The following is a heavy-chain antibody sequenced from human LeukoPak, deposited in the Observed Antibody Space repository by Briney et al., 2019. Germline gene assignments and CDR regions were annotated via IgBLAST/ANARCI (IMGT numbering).Heavy chain of an antibody. V-gene: IGHV3-74*01. D-gene: IGHD2-2*01. CDR1: GFTFSSYW. Sequence: PGGSLRLSCAASGFTFSSYWMHWVRQAPGKGLVWVSRINSDGGSTGYADSVKGRFIISRDNSKNTLYLQMNSLRAEDAALYYCAKVSGGISTKDALDVWGQGTTVTVSS. J-gene: IGHJ6*02. CDR3: AKVSGGISTKDALDV. CDR2: INSDGGST.